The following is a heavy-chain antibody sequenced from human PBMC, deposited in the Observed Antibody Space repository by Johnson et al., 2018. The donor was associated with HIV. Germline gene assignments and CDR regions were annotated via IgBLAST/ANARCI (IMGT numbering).Heavy chain of an antibody. CDR3: ARGLGLQQIDI. CDR2: LSYDGSNK. J-gene: IGHJ3*02. Sequence: GPAWVAVLSYDGSNKYYADPVKGRFTISRENSKNTLNLQMNRLRADDTAVYYCARGLGLQQIDIWGQGTMVTVSS. V-gene: IGHV3-30*04. D-gene: IGHD3-16*01.